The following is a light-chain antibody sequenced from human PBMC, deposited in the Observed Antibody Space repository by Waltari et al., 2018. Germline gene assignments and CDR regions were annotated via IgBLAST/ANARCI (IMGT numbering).Light chain of an antibody. V-gene: IGKV1D-12*01. CDR2: GAS. CDR1: QDISTW. CDR3: QQATEGVT. Sequence: DIQLAQSPSSLSASVGDRVTMACRASQDISTWLAWYQQKPGKAPKLLIYGASSLQTGVPSMFSCSGSGTDFTLTISSLQPEDFATYYRQQATEGVTFGPGTKVDIK. J-gene: IGKJ3*01.